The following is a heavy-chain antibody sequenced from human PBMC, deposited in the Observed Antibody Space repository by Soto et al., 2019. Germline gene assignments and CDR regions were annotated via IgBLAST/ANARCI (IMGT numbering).Heavy chain of an antibody. J-gene: IGHJ6*02. CDR1: GGSISSGGYY. CDR3: ARGITGNTYYYYYGMDV. D-gene: IGHD1-7*01. Sequence: SETLSLTCTVSGGSISSGGYYWSWIRQHPGKGLEWIGYIYYSGSTNYNPSLKSRVTISVDTSKNQFSLKLSSVTAADTAVYYCARGITGNTYYYYYGMDVWGQGTTVTVSS. V-gene: IGHV4-61*08. CDR2: IYYSGST.